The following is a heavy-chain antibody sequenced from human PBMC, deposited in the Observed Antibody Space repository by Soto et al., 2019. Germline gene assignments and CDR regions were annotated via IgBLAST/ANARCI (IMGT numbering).Heavy chain of an antibody. CDR1: GYTFSNYL. Sequence: HVQLVQSGAEVKKPGASVKVSCKASGYTFSNYLLHWVRQAPGQRLEWMGWINAGNGNTKYSQKFQGRVTLTRDTSASTAYMELSGLRSEDTAVYYCASPSYGSGNFYWGQGTLVTVSS. CDR3: ASPSYGSGNFY. V-gene: IGHV1-3*01. CDR2: INAGNGNT. D-gene: IGHD3-10*01. J-gene: IGHJ4*02.